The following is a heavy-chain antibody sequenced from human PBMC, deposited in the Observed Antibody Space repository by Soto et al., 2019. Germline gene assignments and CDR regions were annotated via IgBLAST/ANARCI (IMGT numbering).Heavy chain of an antibody. J-gene: IGHJ4*02. D-gene: IGHD3-22*01. CDR1: GGTFSSFA. Sequence: SVKVSCKVSGGTFSSFAISWLRQSPGQGLEWMGGLVLILGTANYAQKFQGRVTFSADDSTSTTHMEMSGLRSEDTAVYFCASGYYDSSGYSIDNWGQGTQVTVSS. V-gene: IGHV1-69*13. CDR2: LVLILGTA. CDR3: ASGYYDSSGYSIDN.